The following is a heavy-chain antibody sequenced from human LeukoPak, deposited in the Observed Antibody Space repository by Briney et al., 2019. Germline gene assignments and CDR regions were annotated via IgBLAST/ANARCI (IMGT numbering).Heavy chain of an antibody. D-gene: IGHD4/OR15-4a*01. J-gene: IGHJ4*02. CDR1: AFTVINDG. CDR2: ISSDGGST. CDR3: AKGHSDFGTGFEF. V-gene: IGHV3-64*02. Sequence: GRSLSLSHAPSAFTVINDGLGSVRQAPGKGLEYISSISSDGGSTYYADSVKGRFTISRNNSKNTLYLQMGRLRAEDTAVYYSAKGHSDFGTGFEFWGQGTLVTVSS.